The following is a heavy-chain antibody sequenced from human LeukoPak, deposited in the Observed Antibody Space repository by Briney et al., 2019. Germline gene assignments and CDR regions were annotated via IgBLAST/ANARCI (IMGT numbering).Heavy chain of an antibody. J-gene: IGHJ4*02. Sequence: GGSLRLSCAASGFTFSSFWMRWVRQAPGKGLELVANIKQDGSEKYYVDSVQGRFTISRDNAKNSLYLQMNSLRVEDTAVYYCARRIVGRSSGGDYWGQGTPVTVSS. V-gene: IGHV3-7*01. D-gene: IGHD1-26*01. CDR1: GFTFSSFW. CDR3: ARRIVGRSSGGDY. CDR2: IKQDGSEK.